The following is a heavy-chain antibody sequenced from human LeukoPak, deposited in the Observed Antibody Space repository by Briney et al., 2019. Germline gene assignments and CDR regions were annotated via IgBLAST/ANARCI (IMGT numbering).Heavy chain of an antibody. V-gene: IGHV3-23*01. CDR2: INGGGGNSGGNT. CDR1: GSIFSAYA. CDR3: ATILTGYYLDY. D-gene: IGHD3-9*01. J-gene: IGHJ4*02. Sequence: GRSLRLSCAASGSIFSAYAMICVRQAPGKGLEWVSAINGGGGNSGGNTYYADSVKGRFTISRDNSKNTLYLQMNSLRAEDTAVYYCATILTGYYLDYWGQGTLVTVSS.